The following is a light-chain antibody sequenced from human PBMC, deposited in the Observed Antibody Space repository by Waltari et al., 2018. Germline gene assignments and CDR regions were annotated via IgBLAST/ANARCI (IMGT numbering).Light chain of an antibody. J-gene: IGKJ4*01. V-gene: IGKV2-29*03. CDR2: EVS. CDR1: QSLLHRDGKTY. Sequence: DIVMTQTPLSLSVSPGQPASISCKSSQSLLHRDGKTYLYWYLKRPGQSPQLLISEVSSRFSGVPYRFSGSGSGTDFTLKISRVDAEDVGLYYCMQGVHLPLTFGRGTKVEIQ. CDR3: MQGVHLPLT.